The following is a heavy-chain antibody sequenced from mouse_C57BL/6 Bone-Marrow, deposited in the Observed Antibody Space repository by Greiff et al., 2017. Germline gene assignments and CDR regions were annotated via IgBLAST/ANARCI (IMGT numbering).Heavy chain of an antibody. CDR1: GYTFTSYW. D-gene: IGHD2-5*01. Sequence: QVQLKQPGAELVKPGASVKLSCKASGYTFTSYWITWVKQRPGQGLEWIGDIYPGSGSTNYNEKFKSKATLTVDTSSSTAYMQLSSLTSADSAVYYCARPYCSNYWYFDVWGTGTTVTVSS. J-gene: IGHJ1*03. CDR3: ARPYCSNYWYFDV. CDR2: IYPGSGST. V-gene: IGHV1-55*01.